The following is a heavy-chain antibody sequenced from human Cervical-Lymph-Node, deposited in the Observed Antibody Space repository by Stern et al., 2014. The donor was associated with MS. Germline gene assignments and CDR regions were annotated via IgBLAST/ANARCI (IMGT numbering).Heavy chain of an antibody. CDR1: GFNFSSYA. V-gene: IGHV3-30-3*01. Sequence: VQLVESGGGVVQPGRALRLSCAATGFNFSSYAMQWVRQAPGKGLEWLAFISYDGSNAYYTESVKGRFTVSRDNSKNTLFLQVSSLRPEDTAEYYCARDLVWFGELDWGAMDVWGHGTTVTVSS. D-gene: IGHD3-10*01. CDR2: ISYDGSNA. J-gene: IGHJ6*02. CDR3: ARDLVWFGELDWGAMDV.